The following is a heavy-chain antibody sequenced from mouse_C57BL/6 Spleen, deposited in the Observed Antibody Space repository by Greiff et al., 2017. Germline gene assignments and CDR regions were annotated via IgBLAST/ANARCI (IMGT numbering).Heavy chain of an antibody. V-gene: IGHV14-1*01. CDR3: TTHYYGSSYDAMDY. Sequence: VHVKQSGAELVRPGASVKLSCTASGFNIKDYYMHWVKQRPEQGLEWIGRIVPEDGDPEYAPKFQGKATMTADPSTNPAYLQLSRLTSEDPAVYYCTTHYYGSSYDAMDYWGQGTSVTVSS. CDR1: GFNIKDYY. CDR2: IVPEDGDP. D-gene: IGHD1-1*01. J-gene: IGHJ4*01.